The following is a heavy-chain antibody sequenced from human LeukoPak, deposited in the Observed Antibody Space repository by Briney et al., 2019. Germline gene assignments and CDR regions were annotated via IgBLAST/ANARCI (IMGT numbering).Heavy chain of an antibody. J-gene: IGHJ4*02. CDR3: AREGPAYYYDSSGYSYFDY. CDR1: GGSFSGYY. V-gene: IGHV4-34*01. D-gene: IGHD3-22*01. Sequence: SETLSLTCAVYGGSFSGYYWSWIRQPPGKGLEXXXXXXXXGSTNYNPSLKSRVTISVDTSKNQFSLKLSSVTAADTAVYYCAREGPAYYYDSSGYSYFDYWGQGTLVTVSS. CDR2: XXXXGST.